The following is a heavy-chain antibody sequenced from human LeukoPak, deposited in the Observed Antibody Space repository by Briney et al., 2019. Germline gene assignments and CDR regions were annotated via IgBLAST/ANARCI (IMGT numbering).Heavy chain of an antibody. D-gene: IGHD2/OR15-2a*01. CDR2: IGGSGGST. J-gene: IGHJ4*02. Sequence: GGSLRLSCAASGFTFSSYAMSWVRQTPGKGLEWVSTIGGSGGSTYYADSVRGRFTISSDDSKNTLYLQMNSLRAEDTALYYCAKDRYPGYYDYWGQGTLVTVSS. CDR1: GFTFSSYA. CDR3: AKDRYPGYYDY. V-gene: IGHV3-23*01.